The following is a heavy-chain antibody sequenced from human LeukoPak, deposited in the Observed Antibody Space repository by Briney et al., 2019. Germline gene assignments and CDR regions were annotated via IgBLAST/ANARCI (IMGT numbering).Heavy chain of an antibody. D-gene: IGHD1-1*01. Sequence: GESLKISCKTSGYSFTTDWIGWVRQMPGKGLEWMGIIYPVDSDTRYSPSFQGQVTISADKSISTAYLQWSSLKASDTAMYYCARFTGTTCDYWGQGALVTVSS. CDR2: IYPVDSDT. V-gene: IGHV5-51*01. CDR1: GYSFTTDW. CDR3: ARFTGTTCDY. J-gene: IGHJ4*02.